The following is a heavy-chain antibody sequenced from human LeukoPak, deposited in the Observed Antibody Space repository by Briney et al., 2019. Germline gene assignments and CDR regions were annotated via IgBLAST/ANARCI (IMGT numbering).Heavy chain of an antibody. CDR1: GVSISSYY. Sequence: SETLSLTCTVSGVSISSYYWSWLRQPPGKGLEWIGYIYYTGSTNCNPSLKSRVTISVDTSKNQFSLELSSVTAADTAVYYCARVNYGDYGPAYWGQGTLVTVSS. CDR2: IYYTGST. D-gene: IGHD4-17*01. J-gene: IGHJ4*02. CDR3: ARVNYGDYGPAY. V-gene: IGHV4-59*01.